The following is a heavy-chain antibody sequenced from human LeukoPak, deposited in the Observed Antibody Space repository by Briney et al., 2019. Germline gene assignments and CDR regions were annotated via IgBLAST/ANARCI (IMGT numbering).Heavy chain of an antibody. D-gene: IGHD2/OR15-2a*01. V-gene: IGHV3-43*02. CDR2: ITGDGSRT. CDR3: AKDQQNTGFDS. J-gene: IGHJ4*02. CDR1: GFTFDDYA. Sequence: GGSLRLSCAASGFTFDDYAMHWVRRAPGKGLEWVSFITGDGSRTYYADPVKGRFTIFRDKSKNSLYLQMNSLRSEDTALYYCAKDQQNTGFDSWGQGTLVTVSS.